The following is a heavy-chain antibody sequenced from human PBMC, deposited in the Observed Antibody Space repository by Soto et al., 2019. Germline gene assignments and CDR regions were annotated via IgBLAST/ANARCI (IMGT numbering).Heavy chain of an antibody. CDR1: GGSISGSYYY. D-gene: IGHD2-2*01. V-gene: IGHV4-39*02. CDR2: VFYTGFT. CDR3: ARDRCSSTSWEGCWFGP. Sequence: SETLSLTCAVSGGSISGSYYYWGWLRQSPGKGPEWIGSVFYTGFTSYNPSLESRVSVSVDTSKNQFSLKVSGVSAADTAVYYCARDRCSSTSWEGCWFGPWGQGTLVTVSS. J-gene: IGHJ5*02.